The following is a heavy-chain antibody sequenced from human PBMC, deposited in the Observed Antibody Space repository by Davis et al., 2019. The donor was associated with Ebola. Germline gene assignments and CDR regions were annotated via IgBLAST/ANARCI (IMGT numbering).Heavy chain of an antibody. CDR3: ARGPTDDYFDY. J-gene: IGHJ4*02. CDR1: GGSISSSSYY. CDR2: IYYSGST. V-gene: IGHV4-39*01. Sequence: MPSETLSLTCTVSGGSISSSSYYWGWIRQPPGQGLEWLGSIYYSGSTYYNPSLKSRVTISVDTSKNQLSLKLSSVTAADTAVYYCARGPTDDYFDYWGQGTLVTVSS.